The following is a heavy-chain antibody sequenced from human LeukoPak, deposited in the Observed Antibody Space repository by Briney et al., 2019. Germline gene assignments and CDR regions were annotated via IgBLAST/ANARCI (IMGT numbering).Heavy chain of an antibody. CDR2: ISSSSSYT. D-gene: IGHD3-10*01. Sequence: PGGSLRLSCAASGFTFSDYYMSWIRQAPGKGLEWVSYISSSSSYTNYADSVKGRFTISRDNAKNSLYLQVNSLRAEDTAVYYCASYTYYYGSGSYYFGYWGQGTLVTVSS. CDR3: ASYTYYYGSGSYYFGY. CDR1: GFTFSDYY. J-gene: IGHJ4*02. V-gene: IGHV3-11*06.